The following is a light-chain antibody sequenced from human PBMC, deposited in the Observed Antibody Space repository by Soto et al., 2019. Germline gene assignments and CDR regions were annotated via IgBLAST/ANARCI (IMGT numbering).Light chain of an antibody. V-gene: IGKV4-1*01. CDR1: QSVLYSSNNKNY. Sequence: DIVMTQSPDSLAVSLGERATINCKSSQSVLYSSNNKNYLAWYQQKPGQPPKLPIYWASTRESGVPDRFSGSGSGKDFTLTISSLQAEDVAVYYCQQYYSTLFTFGPGTKVDIK. J-gene: IGKJ3*01. CDR3: QQYYSTLFT. CDR2: WAS.